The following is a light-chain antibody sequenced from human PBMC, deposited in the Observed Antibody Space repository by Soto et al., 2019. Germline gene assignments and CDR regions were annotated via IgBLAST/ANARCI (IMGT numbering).Light chain of an antibody. CDR1: QSVSNTY. Sequence: EIFLTQSPCTLSLSPGERATLSCRASQSVSNTYFAWYQQQPGHAPSLLIYGASNRATGIPDRFSGSGSGTDFTLTISRLDPEDFAVYYCQQYGSSGTFGQGTKVDIK. CDR3: QQYGSSGT. CDR2: GAS. J-gene: IGKJ1*01. V-gene: IGKV3-20*01.